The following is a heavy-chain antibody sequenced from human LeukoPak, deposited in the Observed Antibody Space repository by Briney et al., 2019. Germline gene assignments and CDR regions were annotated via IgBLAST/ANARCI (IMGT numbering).Heavy chain of an antibody. V-gene: IGHV4-39*07. CDR3: ASIDGYNLEGNFDY. J-gene: IGHJ4*02. CDR2: IHYSGST. Sequence: SETLSLTCTVAGGSLTNNYWGWIRQPPGKGLEWMGTIHYSGSTYYTPSLKSRVTISVDTSKNQFSLKLSSVTAADTAVYYCASIDGYNLEGNFDYWGQGTLVTVSS. CDR1: GGSLTNNY. D-gene: IGHD5-24*01.